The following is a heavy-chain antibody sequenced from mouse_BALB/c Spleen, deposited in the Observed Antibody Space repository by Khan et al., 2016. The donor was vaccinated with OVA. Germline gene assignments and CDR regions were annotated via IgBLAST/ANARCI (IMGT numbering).Heavy chain of an antibody. D-gene: IGHD1-1*01. CDR3: ARVYGGDFDY. Sequence: EVQLVESGPGLVKPSQSLSLTCTVTGYSITSDYAWNWIRQFPGNKLEWMGFISYSGNTKYNPSLKSRFSITRDTSKNQFFLQLNSVTTEDTATYYCARVYGGDFDYWGQSTSLTVSS. V-gene: IGHV3-2*02. CDR1: GYSITSDYA. J-gene: IGHJ2*02. CDR2: ISYSGNT.